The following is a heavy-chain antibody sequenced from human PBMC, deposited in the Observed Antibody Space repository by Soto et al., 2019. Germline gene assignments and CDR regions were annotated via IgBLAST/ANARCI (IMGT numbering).Heavy chain of an antibody. Sequence: GGSLRLSCAASGFTFSSYWMHWVRQAPGKGLVWVSRINSDGSSTSYADSVKGRFTISRDNAKNTLYLQMNILRAEDTAVYYCARESSTPFGEEYYYYYMDVWGKGTTVTVSS. J-gene: IGHJ6*03. CDR3: ARESSTPFGEEYYYYYMDV. D-gene: IGHD3-10*01. CDR1: GFTFSSYW. V-gene: IGHV3-74*01. CDR2: INSDGSST.